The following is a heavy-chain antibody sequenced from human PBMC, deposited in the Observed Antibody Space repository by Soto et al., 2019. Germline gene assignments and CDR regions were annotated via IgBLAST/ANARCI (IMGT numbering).Heavy chain of an antibody. J-gene: IGHJ6*02. CDR2: IIPIFGTA. V-gene: IGHV1-69*12. CDR1: GGTFSSYA. CDR3: ARQGDPGGYYYYGMDV. Sequence: QVQLVQSGAEVKKPGSSVKVSCKASGGTFSSYAISWVRQAPGQGLEWMGGIIPIFGTADYEQKFQGRVTITADESTSTAYMELSSLRSEDTAVYYCARQGDPGGYYYYGMDVWGQGTTVTVSS. D-gene: IGHD2-21*02.